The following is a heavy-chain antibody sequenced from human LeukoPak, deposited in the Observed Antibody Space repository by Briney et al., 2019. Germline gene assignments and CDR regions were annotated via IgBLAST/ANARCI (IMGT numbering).Heavy chain of an antibody. CDR2: ISSSSSYI. CDR3: ARDTADSDYYYMDV. J-gene: IGHJ6*03. CDR1: GFTFSRYG. V-gene: IGHV3-21*01. Sequence: GGSLRLSCAASGFTFSRYGMHWVRQAPGKGLEWVSSISSSSSYIYYADSVKGRFTISRDNAKNSLYLQMNSLRAEDTAVYYCARDTADSDYYYMDVWGKGTTVTVSS. D-gene: IGHD4-17*01.